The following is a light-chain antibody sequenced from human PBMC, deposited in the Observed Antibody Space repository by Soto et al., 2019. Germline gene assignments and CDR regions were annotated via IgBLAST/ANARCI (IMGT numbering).Light chain of an antibody. V-gene: IGLV1-51*01. J-gene: IGLJ3*02. CDR3: STWDASLSEVV. Sequence: QSVLTQPPSVSAAPGQTVTISCSGSRSNMGNNVVSWYQQQFPGKAPKLLIYGNDLRPSGITDRFSGSKSGTSAILGITGLQTGDEADYYCSTWDASLSEVVFGGGTKLTVL. CDR1: RSNMGNNV. CDR2: GND.